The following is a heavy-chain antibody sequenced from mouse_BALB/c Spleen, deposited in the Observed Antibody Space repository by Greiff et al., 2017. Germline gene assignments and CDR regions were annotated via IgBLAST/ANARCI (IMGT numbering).Heavy chain of an antibody. Sequence: QVQLKESGAELVRPGSSVKISCKASGYAFSSYWMNWVKQRPGQGLEWIGQIYPGDGDTNYNGKFKGKATLTADKSSSTAYMQLSSLTSEDSAVYFCARRGGTGFDYWGQGTTLTVSS. CDR2: IYPGDGDT. J-gene: IGHJ2*01. CDR1: GYAFSSYW. V-gene: IGHV1-80*01. D-gene: IGHD4-1*01. CDR3: ARRGGTGFDY.